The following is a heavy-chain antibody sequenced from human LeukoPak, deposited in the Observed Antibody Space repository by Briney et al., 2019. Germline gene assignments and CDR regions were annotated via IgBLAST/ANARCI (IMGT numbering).Heavy chain of an antibody. J-gene: IGHJ4*02. CDR1: GFTFRNYV. CDR2: TSSDLNVK. D-gene: IGHD3-10*01. CDR3: AREGYYGSGSPPSLYFDY. Sequence: GGSLRLSCAASGFTFRNYVIHWVRQAPGKGLEWVAVTSSDLNVKLYTDSVKGRFTISRDNSRGTLYLQMNSLRPEDTAIYYCAREGYYGSGSPPSLYFDYWGQGTLVTVSS. V-gene: IGHV3-30-3*01.